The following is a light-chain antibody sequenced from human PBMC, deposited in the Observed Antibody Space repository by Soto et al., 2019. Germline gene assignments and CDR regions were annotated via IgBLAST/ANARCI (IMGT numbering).Light chain of an antibody. V-gene: IGKV1-39*01. CDR1: QSISNY. Sequence: DIQMTQSPSSLSASVGDRVTITCRASQSISNYLSWYQQIPGKAPKLLIYAASTLRSGVSSRFSGSGSGTDFTLTISSPQPEDFATYYCQQSYSTPWTFGQGTKVEIK. CDR3: QQSYSTPWT. J-gene: IGKJ1*01. CDR2: AAS.